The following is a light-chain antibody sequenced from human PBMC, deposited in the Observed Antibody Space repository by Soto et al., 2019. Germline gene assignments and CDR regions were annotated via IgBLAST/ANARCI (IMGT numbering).Light chain of an antibody. CDR2: RTS. V-gene: IGKV3-15*01. J-gene: IGKJ1*01. Sequence: EIVMTQSPTILSVSPGERATLSCRASQSVSSNLAWYQQKPGQAPRLLMFRTSSRATGFPARFSGSGSGTEFTLTISSLQSEDFVVYYCQQYNNWPPITFGQGTKVDIK. CDR3: QQYNNWPPIT. CDR1: QSVSSN.